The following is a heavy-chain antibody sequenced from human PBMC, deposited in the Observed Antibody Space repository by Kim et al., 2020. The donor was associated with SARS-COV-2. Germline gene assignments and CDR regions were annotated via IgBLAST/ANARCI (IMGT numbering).Heavy chain of an antibody. V-gene: IGHV3-30*02. J-gene: IGHJ6*02. Sequence: ADSVKGRFTISRDNSKSTLYLQMNSLRAEDTAVYYCAKGADGYYYGMDVWGQGTTVTVSS. CDR3: AKGADGYYYGMDV.